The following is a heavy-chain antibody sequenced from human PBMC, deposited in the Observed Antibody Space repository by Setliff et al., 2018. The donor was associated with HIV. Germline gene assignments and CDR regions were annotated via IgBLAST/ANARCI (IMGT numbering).Heavy chain of an antibody. CDR1: GFRFSYYG. D-gene: IGHD6-13*01. V-gene: IGHV3-48*03. CDR3: ARDNSSPYFDY. J-gene: IGHJ4*02. Sequence: LRLSCAASGFRFSYYGMNWVRDVPGKGLEWLSYIDSSGGIKSYADSVKGRFTVSRDNAENSLFLQMNSLRTEDTALYYCARDNSSPYFDYWGQGTLVTVSS. CDR2: IDSSGGIK.